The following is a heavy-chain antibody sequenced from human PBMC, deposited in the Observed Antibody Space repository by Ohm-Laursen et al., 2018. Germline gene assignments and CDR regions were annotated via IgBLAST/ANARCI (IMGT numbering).Heavy chain of an antibody. CDR3: ARGLGSGSYYIPHGLTPDAFDI. D-gene: IGHD3-10*01. CDR1: GFTFSSYS. J-gene: IGHJ3*02. CDR2: ISSSSSYI. Sequence: SLRLSCTAPGFTFSSYSMNRVRQAPGKGLEWVSSISSSSSYIYYANSVEGRFTISRDNAKNSLYLQMNSLRAEDTAVYYCARGLGSGSYYIPHGLTPDAFDIWGQGTMVTVSS. V-gene: IGHV3-21*01.